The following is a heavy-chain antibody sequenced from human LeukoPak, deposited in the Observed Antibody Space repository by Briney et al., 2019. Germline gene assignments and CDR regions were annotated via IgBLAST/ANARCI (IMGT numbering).Heavy chain of an antibody. CDR1: GFTFNSYW. CDR3: AKDLRTGESPGNRFEY. Sequence: PGGSLRLSCAASGFTFNSYWMYWVRQAPGKGLEWVSGISGSGGNTYYADSVKGRFTISRDNSKDTLYLQMNGLRAEDTAVYYCAKDLRTGESPGNRFEYWGQGTLVTVSS. V-gene: IGHV3-23*01. J-gene: IGHJ4*02. D-gene: IGHD3-10*01. CDR2: ISGSGGNT.